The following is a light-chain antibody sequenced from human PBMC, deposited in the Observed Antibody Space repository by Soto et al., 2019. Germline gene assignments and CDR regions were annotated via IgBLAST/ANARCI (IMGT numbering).Light chain of an antibody. CDR2: GAS. Sequence: EIVLTQSPGTLSLSPWERATLSCRASQSVSSNFLAWYQQKPGQAPRLLIYGASSRATGIPDRFSGSGSGTDFTLTISRLEPEDFAVYYCQQYGSSPSITFGQGTRLEIK. V-gene: IGKV3-20*01. J-gene: IGKJ5*01. CDR1: QSVSSNF. CDR3: QQYGSSPSIT.